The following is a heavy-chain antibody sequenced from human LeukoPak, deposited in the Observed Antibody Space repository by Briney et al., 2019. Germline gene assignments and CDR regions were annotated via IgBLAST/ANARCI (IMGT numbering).Heavy chain of an antibody. CDR1: GFTFSSYA. D-gene: IGHD1-26*01. J-gene: IGHJ4*02. Sequence: GGSLRLSCAASGFTFSSYAMTWVRQAPGKGLEWVANIKQDGSDKKYVDSVKGRFTISRDNAKNSLYLQMGSLRDEDTAVYYCARGGGDYWGQGTLDTVTS. CDR3: ARGGGDY. V-gene: IGHV3-7*01. CDR2: IKQDGSDK.